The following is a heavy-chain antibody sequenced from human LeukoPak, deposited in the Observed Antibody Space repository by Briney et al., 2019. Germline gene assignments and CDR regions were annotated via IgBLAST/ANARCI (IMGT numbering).Heavy chain of an antibody. D-gene: IGHD4-23*01. CDR1: GFTFSSYA. J-gene: IGHJ6*02. CDR3: ARDETVTTLVSYYYYGMDV. Sequence: SGGSLRLSCAASGFTFSSYAMHWVRQAPGKGLEWVAVISYDGSNKYYADSVKGRFTISRDNSKNTLYLQMNSLRAEDTAVYYCARDETVTTLVSYYYYGMDVWGQGTTVTVSS. V-gene: IGHV3-30-3*01. CDR2: ISYDGSNK.